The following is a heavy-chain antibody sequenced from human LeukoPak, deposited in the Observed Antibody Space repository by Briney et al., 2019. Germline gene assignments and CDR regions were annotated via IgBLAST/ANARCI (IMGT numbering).Heavy chain of an antibody. D-gene: IGHD3-10*01. V-gene: IGHV4-31*03. CDR1: GGSISSGGYY. CDR3: AIDSSGWFDP. CDR2: IYYSGST. J-gene: IGHJ5*02. Sequence: PSETLSLTCTVSGGSISSGGYYWSWIRQHPGKGLEWIGYIYYSGSTYYNPSLKSRVTISVDTSKNQFSLKLSSVTAADTAVYYCAIDSSGWFDPWGQGTLVTVSS.